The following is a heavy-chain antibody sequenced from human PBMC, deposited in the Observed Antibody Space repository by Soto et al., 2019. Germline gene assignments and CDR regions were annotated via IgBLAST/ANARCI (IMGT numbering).Heavy chain of an antibody. D-gene: IGHD2-2*01. Sequence: GGSLRLSCAASGFISRSYWMHWVRQVPGKGLVRVSRINGDGRSTSYADSVKGRFTISRDNAKNTLYLQMNSLRADDTAVYYCARAQYLADDAFDSWGQGAMVTV. J-gene: IGHJ3*02. V-gene: IGHV3-74*01. CDR2: INGDGRST. CDR1: GFISRSYW. CDR3: ARAQYLADDAFDS.